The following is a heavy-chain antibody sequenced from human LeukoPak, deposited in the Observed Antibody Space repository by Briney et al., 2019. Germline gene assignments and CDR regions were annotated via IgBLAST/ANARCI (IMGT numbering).Heavy chain of an antibody. Sequence: GGSLRLSCAASGFTFSSYSMNWVRQAPGKGLEWVSSISSSSSYIYYADSVKGRFTISRDNAKNSLYLQMNSLRAEDTAVYYCARGAKWQLVHRDWFDPWGQGTLVTVSS. V-gene: IGHV3-21*01. CDR3: ARGAKWQLVHRDWFDP. CDR2: ISSSSSYI. CDR1: GFTFSSYS. J-gene: IGHJ5*02. D-gene: IGHD6-6*01.